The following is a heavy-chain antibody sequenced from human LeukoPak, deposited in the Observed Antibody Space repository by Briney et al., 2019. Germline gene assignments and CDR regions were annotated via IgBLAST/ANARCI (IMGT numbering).Heavy chain of an antibody. CDR1: GFTFSSYA. Sequence: GRSLRLSCAASGFTFSSYAVHWVRQAPGKGLEWVAVISYDGSNKYYADSVKGRFTISRDNSKNTLYLQMNSLRAEDTAVYYCARVLTTVTTFYYGMDVWGQGTTVTVSS. D-gene: IGHD4-17*01. CDR3: ARVLTTVTTFYYGMDV. CDR2: ISYDGSNK. V-gene: IGHV3-30-3*01. J-gene: IGHJ6*02.